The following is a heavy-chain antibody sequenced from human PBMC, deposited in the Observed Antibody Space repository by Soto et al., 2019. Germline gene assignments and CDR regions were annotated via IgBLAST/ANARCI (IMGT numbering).Heavy chain of an antibody. V-gene: IGHV3-23*01. CDR3: AKEGLGRIFDFDY. CDR2: ISASGDDT. J-gene: IGHJ4*02. CDR1: GFTFDSCA. D-gene: IGHD2-15*01. Sequence: GGSLRLSCVASGFTFDSCAMSWVRQAPGKGLEWVSAISASGDDTFYADSVKGRFTMSRDNSKNTLYLQMHGLRVEDTAVYYCAKEGLGRIFDFDYWGQGALVTVSS.